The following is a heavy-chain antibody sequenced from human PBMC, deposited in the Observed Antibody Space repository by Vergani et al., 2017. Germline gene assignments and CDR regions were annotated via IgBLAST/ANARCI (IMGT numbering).Heavy chain of an antibody. Sequence: QVQLQESGPGVVKPSQTLSLTCAVSGDSISSNNCWTWVRQPPGKGLEWIGEICHTEDTKYSPSLKSRVTVSVDESRNLFSLRLNSVTAADTAVDYCATIGYSRWGYYFYYWGQGILVTVSS. CDR3: ATIGYSRWGYYFYY. CDR1: GDSISSNNC. D-gene: IGHD1-26*01. V-gene: IGHV4-4*02. CDR2: ICHTEDT. J-gene: IGHJ4*02.